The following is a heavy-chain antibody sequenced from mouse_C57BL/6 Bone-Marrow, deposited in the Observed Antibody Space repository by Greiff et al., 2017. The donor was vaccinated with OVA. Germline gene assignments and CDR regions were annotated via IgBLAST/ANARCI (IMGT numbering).Heavy chain of an antibody. CDR3: ARERDYYGSSFYWYFDV. J-gene: IGHJ1*03. CDR1: GYTFTDYY. Sequence: VQLKESGPVLVKPGASVKMSCKASGYTFTDYYMNWVKQSHGKSLEWIGVINPYNGGTSYNQKFKGKATLTVDKSSSTAYMELNSLTSEDSAVYYCARERDYYGSSFYWYFDVWGTGTTVTVSS. CDR2: INPYNGGT. V-gene: IGHV1-19*01. D-gene: IGHD1-1*01.